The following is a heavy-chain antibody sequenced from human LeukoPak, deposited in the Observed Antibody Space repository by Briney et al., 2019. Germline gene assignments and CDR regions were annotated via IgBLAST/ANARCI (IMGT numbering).Heavy chain of an antibody. V-gene: IGHV4-34*01. CDR3: AAYSGYDYDEYYFDY. CDR1: GGSFSDYY. Sequence: SETLSLTCAVNGGSFSDYYWSWIRQPPGKGLEWIGEINHSGSSNYNPSLKSRVTISVDTSKNQFSLKLNSVTAADTAVYYCAAYSGYDYDEYYFDYWGQGTLVTVSS. D-gene: IGHD5-12*01. J-gene: IGHJ4*02. CDR2: INHSGSS.